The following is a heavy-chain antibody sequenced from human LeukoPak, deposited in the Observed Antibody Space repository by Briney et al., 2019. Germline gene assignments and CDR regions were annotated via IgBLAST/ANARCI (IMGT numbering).Heavy chain of an antibody. J-gene: IGHJ6*03. D-gene: IGHD3-9*01. CDR1: GGSISSSNW. V-gene: IGHV4-4*02. Sequence: PSETLSLTCSVSGGSISSSNWWSWVRQPPGKGLEWIGEIYHSGSTNYNPSLKSRVTISVDKSRNQFSLKLSSVTAADTAVYYCARTSRDKYYYYYMDVWGKGTTVTVSS. CDR2: IYHSGST. CDR3: ARTSRDKYYYYYMDV.